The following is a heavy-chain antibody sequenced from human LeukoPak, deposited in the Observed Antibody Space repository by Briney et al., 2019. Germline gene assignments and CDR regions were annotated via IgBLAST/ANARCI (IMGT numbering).Heavy chain of an antibody. J-gene: IGHJ4*02. V-gene: IGHV3-23*01. Sequence: GGSLRLSCAASGFTFTSYGMSWVRQAPGKGLEWVSGISGSGGSTYYADSVKGRFTISRDNSKNTLFLQMNSLRAEDTAVYYCAKWPSADSGYDLVYWGQGTLVTVSS. CDR2: ISGSGGST. D-gene: IGHD5-12*01. CDR1: GFTFTSYG. CDR3: AKWPSADSGYDLVY.